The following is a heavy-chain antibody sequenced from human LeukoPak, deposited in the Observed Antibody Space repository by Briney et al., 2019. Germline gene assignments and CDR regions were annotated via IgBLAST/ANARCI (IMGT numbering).Heavy chain of an antibody. D-gene: IGHD6-13*01. CDR1: GYTFTSYG. CDR3: ARTVGPNSWYHFDY. Sequence: GASVKVSCKASGYTFTSYGISWVRQAPGQGLEWMGWISAYNGNTNYAQKLQGRVTMTTDTSTSTAYMELRSLRSDDTAVYYCARTVGPNSWYHFDYWGQGTLVTVSS. CDR2: ISAYNGNT. V-gene: IGHV1-18*01. J-gene: IGHJ4*02.